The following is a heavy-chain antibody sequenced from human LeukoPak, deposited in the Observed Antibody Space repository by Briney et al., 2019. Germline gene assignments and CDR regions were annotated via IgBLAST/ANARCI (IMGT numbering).Heavy chain of an antibody. CDR2: ISYDGTNK. V-gene: IGHV3-30*01. CDR1: GFTFSSYA. Sequence: RPARSLRLSCAASGFTFSSYAMHWVRQAPGKGLEWLAVISYDGTNKYYADSVKGRFTISRDNSKNTLYLQMNSLRDEDTAVYYCARDQGSLPVWFYYYMDVWGSGTTVTVSS. D-gene: IGHD3-16*01. CDR3: ARDQGSLPVWFYYYMDV. J-gene: IGHJ6*03.